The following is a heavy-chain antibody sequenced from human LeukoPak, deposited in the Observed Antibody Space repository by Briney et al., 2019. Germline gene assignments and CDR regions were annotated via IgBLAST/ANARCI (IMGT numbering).Heavy chain of an antibody. D-gene: IGHD2-8*01. CDR1: GFTVSSNH. Sequence: GGSMRLSCAASGFTVSSNHMSWVRQAPGKGLEWVSLIYSGGGTYYADSVKGRFTISRDNSKNTFYLQMNSLRVEDTAVYYCAGADNGFEYWGQGTLVTVSS. CDR2: IYSGGGT. CDR3: AGADNGFEY. J-gene: IGHJ4*02. V-gene: IGHV3-66*01.